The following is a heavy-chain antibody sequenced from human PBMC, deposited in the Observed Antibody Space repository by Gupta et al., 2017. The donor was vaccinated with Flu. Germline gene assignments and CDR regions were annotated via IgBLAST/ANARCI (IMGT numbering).Heavy chain of an antibody. V-gene: IGHV3-21*01. CDR2: ISSSSSYI. J-gene: IGHJ4*02. CDR1: GFTFRTYS. Sequence: EVQLVESGGGLVKPGGSLRLSCAASGFTFRTYSMNWVRQAPGKGLEWVSSISSSSSYIYHADSVKGRFTVSRDNAKNSLYLQMDSLRAEDTAVYYCARSFAYDSGAYYDYWGQGTLVTVSS. CDR3: ARSFAYDSGAYYDY. D-gene: IGHD3-22*01.